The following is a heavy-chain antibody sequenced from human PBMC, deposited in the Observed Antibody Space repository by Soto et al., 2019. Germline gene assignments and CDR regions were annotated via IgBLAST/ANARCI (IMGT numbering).Heavy chain of an antibody. V-gene: IGHV4-61*01. CDR1: GGSVSSGSYY. D-gene: IGHD3-10*01. CDR3: ARDSGYGSGASVNHYLDF. CDR2: IYYSGST. J-gene: IGHJ4*01. Sequence: SETLSLTCTVSGGSVSSGSYYWSWIRQPPGKGLEWIGYIYYSGSTNYNPSLKSRVTISVDTSKNQFSLKLSSVTAADTAVYYCARDSGYGSGASVNHYLDFWGRGTLVTVSS.